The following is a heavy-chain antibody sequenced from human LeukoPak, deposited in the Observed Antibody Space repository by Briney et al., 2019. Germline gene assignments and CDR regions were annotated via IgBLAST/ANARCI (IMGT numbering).Heavy chain of an antibody. CDR3: ATYVWGSYRYDAFDI. D-gene: IGHD3-16*02. J-gene: IGHJ3*02. Sequence: SETLSLTCTVSGDSFNNQYWSWIRQPPGKGLEWIGYIYYNGNTNYNPSLKSRVTISVDTSKNQFSLNLNSVTAADTAVYYCATYVWGSYRYDAFDIWGQGTMVTVSS. CDR1: GDSFNNQY. V-gene: IGHV4-59*08. CDR2: IYYNGNT.